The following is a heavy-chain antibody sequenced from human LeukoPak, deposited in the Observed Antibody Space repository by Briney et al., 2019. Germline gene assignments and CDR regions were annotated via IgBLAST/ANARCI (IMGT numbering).Heavy chain of an antibody. D-gene: IGHD2-2*03. V-gene: IGHV3-21*01. J-gene: IGHJ6*02. CDR1: GFTFSSYS. CDR2: ISSSSSYI. Sequence: KPGGSLRLSCAASGFTFSSYSMNWVRRAPGKGLEWVSSISSSSSYIYYADSVKGRITISRDNAKNSLYLQMNSLRAEDTAVYYCARVMGIVWFREIPSYGMDVWGQGTTVTVSS. CDR3: ARVMGIVWFREIPSYGMDV.